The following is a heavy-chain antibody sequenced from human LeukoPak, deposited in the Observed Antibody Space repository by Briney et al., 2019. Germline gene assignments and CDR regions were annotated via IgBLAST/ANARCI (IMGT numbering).Heavy chain of an antibody. J-gene: IGHJ5*02. CDR2: IYYSGST. Sequence: SETLSLTCTVSSGSISSYYWSWIRQPPGKGLEWIGYIYYSGSTNYNPSLKSRVTISVDTSKNQFSLKLSSVTAADTAVYYCARVLEYQLLFWFDPWGQGTLVTVSS. CDR3: ARVLEYQLLFWFDP. V-gene: IGHV4-59*08. CDR1: SGSISSYY. D-gene: IGHD2-2*01.